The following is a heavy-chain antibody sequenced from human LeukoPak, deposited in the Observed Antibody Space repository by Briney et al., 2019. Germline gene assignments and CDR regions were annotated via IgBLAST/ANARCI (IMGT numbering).Heavy chain of an antibody. V-gene: IGHV3-7*01. Sequence: GGSLRLSCAASGFTFSGYWMSWVRQTPERGLEWVANIKQDGYEKYYVDSVKGRFTISRDNAKNSLYLQMNSLRADDTAIYYCARDKIVGPTTLDYWGQGTLVTVSS. D-gene: IGHD1-26*01. CDR3: ARDKIVGPTTLDY. CDR2: IKQDGYEK. J-gene: IGHJ4*02. CDR1: GFTFSGYW.